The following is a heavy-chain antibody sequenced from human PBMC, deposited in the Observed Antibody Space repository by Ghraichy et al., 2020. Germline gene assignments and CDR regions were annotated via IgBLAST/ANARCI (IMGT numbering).Heavy chain of an antibody. V-gene: IGHV4-59*01. D-gene: IGHD3-22*01. Sequence: SETLSLTCTVSGGSISSYYWSWIRQPPGKGLEWIGYIYYSGSTNYNPSLKSRVTISVDTSKNQFSLKLSSVTAADTAVYYCARNYYDSSGYAYWYFDLWGRGTLVTVSS. CDR1: GGSISSYY. CDR2: IYYSGST. CDR3: ARNYYDSSGYAYWYFDL. J-gene: IGHJ2*01.